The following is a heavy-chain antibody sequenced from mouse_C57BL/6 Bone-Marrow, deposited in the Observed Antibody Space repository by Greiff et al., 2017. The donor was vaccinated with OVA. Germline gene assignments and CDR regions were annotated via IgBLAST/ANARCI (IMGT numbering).Heavy chain of an antibody. CDR2: IYPGDGDT. J-gene: IGHJ2*01. CDR1: GYAFSSYW. CDR3: ARGGVYYDYYYFDY. D-gene: IGHD2-4*01. Sequence: QVQLQQSGAELVKPGASVKISCKASGYAFSSYWMNWVKQRPGQGLEWIGQIYPGDGDTNYNGKFKGKATLTADKSSSTAYMQLSSLTSEDSAVDFCARGGVYYDYYYFDYWGQGTTLTVSS. V-gene: IGHV1-80*01.